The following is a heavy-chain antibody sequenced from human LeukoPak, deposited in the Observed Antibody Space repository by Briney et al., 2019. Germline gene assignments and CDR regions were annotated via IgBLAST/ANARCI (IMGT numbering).Heavy chain of an antibody. Sequence: QPGGSLRLSCGASGFTFSTYWMHWVRHAPGKGLVWVSRIKSDGSSTSYADSVKGRFTISRDNAKNTLYLQMSSLRAEDTAVYYCARDSYYYDGRGPHYYGIDVWGQGTTVTVSS. J-gene: IGHJ6*02. CDR1: GFTFSTYW. V-gene: IGHV3-74*01. CDR3: ARDSYYYDGRGPHYYGIDV. D-gene: IGHD3-22*01. CDR2: IKSDGSST.